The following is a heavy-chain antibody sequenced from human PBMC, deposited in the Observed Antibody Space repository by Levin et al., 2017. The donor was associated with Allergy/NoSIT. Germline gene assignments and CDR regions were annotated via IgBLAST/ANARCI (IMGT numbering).Heavy chain of an antibody. CDR2: ISGSGEST. V-gene: IGHV3-23*01. D-gene: IGHD5-18*01. CDR1: GFAFSSYA. J-gene: IGHJ6*02. CDR3: SKDHCRDTAMVLCYYGMDV. Sequence: GGSLRLSCAASGFAFSSYAMNWVRQAPGKGLEWVSTISGSGESTYYADSVKGRFTISRDKSKDTVYLQMNSLRAEDTAVYFCSKDHCRDTAMVLCYYGMDVWGQGTTVTVSS.